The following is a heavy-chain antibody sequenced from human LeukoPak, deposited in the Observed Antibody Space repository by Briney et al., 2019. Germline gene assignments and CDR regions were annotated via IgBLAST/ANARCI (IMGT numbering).Heavy chain of an antibody. J-gene: IGHJ3*02. V-gene: IGHV1-46*01. D-gene: IGHD3-10*01. CDR2: INPSGGST. CDR3: ARESVGITMVRGVITVGAFDI. Sequence: ASVKVSCKASGYTFTSYYMHWVRQAPGQGLEWMGIINPSGGSTSYAQKFQGRVTMTRDTSTSTAYMELSSLRSEDTAVYYCARESVGITMVRGVITVGAFDIWGQGTMVTVSS. CDR1: GYTFTSYY.